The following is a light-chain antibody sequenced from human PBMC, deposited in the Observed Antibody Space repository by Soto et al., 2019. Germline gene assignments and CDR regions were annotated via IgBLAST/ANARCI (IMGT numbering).Light chain of an antibody. CDR2: DAS. Sequence: IVLTQSPDTLSLSPGERATLSCGASQSVNNYYLAWYQQKPGQAPRLLIYDASTRATGIPDRFSGSGSGTDSTLTISRLEPEDFAVYYCQQYGSSPTFGQGTKVEIK. CDR1: QSVNNYY. CDR3: QQYGSSPT. V-gene: IGKV3-20*01. J-gene: IGKJ1*01.